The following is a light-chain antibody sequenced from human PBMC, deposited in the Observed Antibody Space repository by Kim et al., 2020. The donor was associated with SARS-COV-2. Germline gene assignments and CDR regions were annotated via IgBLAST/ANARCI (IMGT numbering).Light chain of an antibody. CDR1: QSISSH. Sequence: DTQMTQSPSTLSASVGDRVTITCRTTQSISSHLNWYQQKPGRAPKLLISAASTLQGGVPSRFSGSGSETDFTLTISSLQPEDFATYFCQQSYITPFTFRPGTKVDSK. CDR3: QQSYITPFT. J-gene: IGKJ3*01. CDR2: AAS. V-gene: IGKV1-39*01.